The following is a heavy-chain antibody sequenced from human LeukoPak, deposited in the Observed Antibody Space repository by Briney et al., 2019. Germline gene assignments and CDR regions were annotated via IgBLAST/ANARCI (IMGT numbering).Heavy chain of an antibody. CDR2: ISGRDGRT. V-gene: IGHV3-23*01. CDR1: GLTFYTYA. CDR3: AKDRKYSSSSREFDY. D-gene: IGHD6-6*01. J-gene: IGHJ4*02. Sequence: GGSLRLSCAVSGLTFYTYAMSWVRQAPGKGLEWVSAISGRDGRTYYSDSVKGRFTISRDNSKNTLYLQMNSLRAEDTAVYYCAKDRKYSSSSREFDYWGQGTLVTVSS.